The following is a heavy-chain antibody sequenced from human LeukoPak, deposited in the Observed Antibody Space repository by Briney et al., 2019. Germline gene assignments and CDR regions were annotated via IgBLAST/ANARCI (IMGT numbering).Heavy chain of an antibody. CDR2: VTWDGDTT. Sequence: GGSLRLSCVASGFIFDDFAMHWVRQVPGKGLEWLSLVTWDGDTTYYADSVRGRFTVSRDNSKNSLYLQMNSLRPEDTALYYCAKPNWTDSDWYRYFSFDLWGRGTLVTVSS. D-gene: IGHD6-19*01. CDR3: AKPNWTDSDWYRYFSFDL. J-gene: IGHJ2*01. CDR1: GFIFDDFA. V-gene: IGHV3-43*01.